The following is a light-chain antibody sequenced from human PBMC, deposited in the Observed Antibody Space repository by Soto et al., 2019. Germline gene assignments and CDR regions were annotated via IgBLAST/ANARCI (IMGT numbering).Light chain of an antibody. CDR1: RSNIGAGYD. CDR2: VNN. Sequence: QSVLTQPPSVSGAPGQRVTISCTGTRSNIGAGYDVHWYQQVPGAAPKLLIYVNNNRPSGVPDRFSGSRSGTSASLAITGLLAEDEADYYCQSYDSSLSAFVFGTGTKLTVL. J-gene: IGLJ1*01. CDR3: QSYDSSLSAFV. V-gene: IGLV1-40*01.